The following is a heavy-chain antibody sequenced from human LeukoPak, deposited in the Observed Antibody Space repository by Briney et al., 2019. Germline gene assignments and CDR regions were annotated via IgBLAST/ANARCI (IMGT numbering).Heavy chain of an antibody. CDR2: MNPNSGNT. V-gene: IGHV1-8*01. CDR3: AVHYDILTGYQY. D-gene: IGHD3-9*01. CDR1: GYTFTSYD. J-gene: IGHJ4*02. Sequence: ASVKVSCKSSGYTFTSYDINWVRQATGQGLEWMGWMNPNSGNTGDAQKFQVRVTMTRNTSISTAYMELSSLRSEDTAVYYCAVHYDILTGYQYWGQGTLVTVSS.